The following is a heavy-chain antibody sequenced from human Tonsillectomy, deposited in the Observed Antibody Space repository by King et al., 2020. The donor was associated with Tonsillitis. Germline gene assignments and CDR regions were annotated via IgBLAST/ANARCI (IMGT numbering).Heavy chain of an antibody. Sequence: VQLVESGGGLVKPGGSLRLSCAASGFTFSSYSMNWVRQAPGKGLEWVSSISSSSSYIYYADSVKGRFTISRDNAKNSLYLQMNSLRAEDAAVYYCASDQVWYAAGGEYYFDYWGQGTLVTVSS. D-gene: IGHD3-10*01. CDR3: ASDQVWYAAGGEYYFDY. V-gene: IGHV3-21*01. CDR1: GFTFSSYS. J-gene: IGHJ4*02. CDR2: ISSSSSYI.